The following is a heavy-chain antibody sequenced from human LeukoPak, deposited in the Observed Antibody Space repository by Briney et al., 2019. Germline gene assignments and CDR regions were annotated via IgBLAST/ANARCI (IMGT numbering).Heavy chain of an antibody. J-gene: IGHJ4*02. CDR2: IYHSGST. Sequence: PSETLSLTCAVSGGSISGGGYSWSWIRQPPGKGLEWIGYIYHSGSTYYNPSLKSRVTISVDRSKNQFSLKLSSVTAADTAVYYCARAVAGRPNYFDYWGQGTLVTVSS. D-gene: IGHD6-19*01. V-gene: IGHV4-30-2*01. CDR1: GGSISGGGYS. CDR3: ARAVAGRPNYFDY.